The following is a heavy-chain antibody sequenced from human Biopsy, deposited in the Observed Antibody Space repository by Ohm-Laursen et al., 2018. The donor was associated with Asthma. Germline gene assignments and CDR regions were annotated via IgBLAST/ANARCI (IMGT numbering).Heavy chain of an antibody. Sequence: VASVKVSCKISGYILTDLSMHWVRQVPGQGLEWMGGHDHGEGGTVNARRFQGRVTMTEDTSTDTAYMELSSLSSDDTAVYYCASDFPKDYVRYNFQFWGQGTLVTVSS. J-gene: IGHJ4*02. D-gene: IGHD4-17*01. V-gene: IGHV1-24*01. CDR3: ASDFPKDYVRYNFQF. CDR1: GYILTDLS. CDR2: HDHGEGGT.